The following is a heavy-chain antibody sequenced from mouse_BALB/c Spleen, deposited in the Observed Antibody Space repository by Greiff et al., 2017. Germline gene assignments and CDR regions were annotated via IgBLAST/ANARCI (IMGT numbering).Heavy chain of an antibody. CDR1: GYSITSDYA. J-gene: IGHJ4*01. D-gene: IGHD3-2*01. V-gene: IGHV3-2*02. CDR2: ISYSGST. Sequence: EVQLQESGPGLVKPSQSLSLTCTVTGYSITSDYAWNWLRQFPGNKLEWMGYISYSGSTSYNPSLKSRISITRDTSKNQFFLQLNSVTTEDTATYYCARRDSSGYGDYAMDYWGQGTSVTVSS. CDR3: ARRDSSGYGDYAMDY.